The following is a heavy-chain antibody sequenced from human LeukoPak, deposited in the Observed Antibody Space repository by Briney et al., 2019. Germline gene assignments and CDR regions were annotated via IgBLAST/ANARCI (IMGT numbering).Heavy chain of an antibody. Sequence: LRLSCAASGFTFGSYSMNWVRQAPGKGLEWIGYIYYSGSTYYNPSLKSRVTISVDTSKNQFSLKLSSVTAADTAVYYCARDLDDYGDFHYFDYWGQGTLVTVSS. J-gene: IGHJ4*02. CDR1: GFTFGSYS. D-gene: IGHD4-17*01. CDR3: ARDLDDYGDFHYFDY. CDR2: IYYSGST. V-gene: IGHV4-31*02.